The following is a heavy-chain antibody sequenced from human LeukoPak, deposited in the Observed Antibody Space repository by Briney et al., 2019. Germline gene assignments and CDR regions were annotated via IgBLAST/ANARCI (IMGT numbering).Heavy chain of an antibody. CDR3: ARRMAREHYFDY. Sequence: HPGGSLRLSCAASGFTFSSYVMHWVRQAPGKGLEWVAVISYDATNKYYADSVKGRFTISRDNLKNTLYLQMNSLRAEDTAVYYCARRMAREHYFDYWGQGTLVTVSS. CDR2: ISYDATNK. J-gene: IGHJ4*02. D-gene: IGHD3-10*01. CDR1: GFTFSSYV. V-gene: IGHV3-30-3*01.